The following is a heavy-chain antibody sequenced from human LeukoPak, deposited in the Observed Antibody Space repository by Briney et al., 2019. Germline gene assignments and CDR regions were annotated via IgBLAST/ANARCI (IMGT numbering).Heavy chain of an antibody. CDR3: AKDGTRWAFDY. V-gene: IGHV3-23*01. J-gene: IGHJ4*02. D-gene: IGHD4-23*01. CDR1: GFTFSSYG. Sequence: GGSLRLSCAATGFTFSSYGMSWVRQAPGKGLEWVSAISDSGDGSFYADSVKGRVTISRDTSKNTLYLQMNGLRAEDTDLYYCAKDGTRWAFDYWGQGTLVTVSS. CDR2: ISDSGDGS.